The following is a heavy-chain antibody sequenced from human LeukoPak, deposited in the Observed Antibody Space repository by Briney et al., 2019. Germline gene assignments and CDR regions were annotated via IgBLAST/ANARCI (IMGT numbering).Heavy chain of an antibody. D-gene: IGHD3-10*01. CDR2: IRGSGGST. Sequence: GSLRPSFAGPGFPFSNYSMSLGRPAPGKGVGWVSFIRGSGGSTYYADSVKGRFTISRDNSKNTLYLQMNSLRAEDTALYYCAKDGYYYGSGGWFDPWGQGTLVTVSS. CDR3: AKDGYYYGSGGWFDP. J-gene: IGHJ5*02. CDR1: GFPFSNYS. V-gene: IGHV3-23*01.